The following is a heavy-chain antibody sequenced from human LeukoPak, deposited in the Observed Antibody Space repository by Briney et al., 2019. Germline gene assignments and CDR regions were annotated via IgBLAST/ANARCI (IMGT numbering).Heavy chain of an antibody. Sequence: GGSLRLSCAASGFSFSSYSMNWAGQAPGKGLEWVSYLISSRSYIYYADSVKGHLTLYRDHAKNSLYLEMYNLRTQDRLVCRCAREGSGWPFVYCGEGTMLTVSS. CDR1: GFSFSSYS. J-gene: IGHJ4*02. CDR2: LISSRSYI. V-gene: IGHV3-21*05. D-gene: IGHD6-19*01. CDR3: AREGSGWPFVY.